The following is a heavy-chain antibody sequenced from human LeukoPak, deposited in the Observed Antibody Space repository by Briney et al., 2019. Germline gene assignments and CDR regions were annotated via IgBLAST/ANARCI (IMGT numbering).Heavy chain of an antibody. CDR1: GFTFSNCA. D-gene: IGHD1-26*01. Sequence: PGGSLRLSCAASGFTFSNCAMTWVRQAPGKGLVWVSRISNDGISTSYADSVKGRFTISRDNAKNSLYLQMNSLRAEDTAVYYCARQVGGSYSFDYWGQGTLVTVSS. CDR3: ARQVGGSYSFDY. V-gene: IGHV3-74*01. CDR2: ISNDGIST. J-gene: IGHJ4*02.